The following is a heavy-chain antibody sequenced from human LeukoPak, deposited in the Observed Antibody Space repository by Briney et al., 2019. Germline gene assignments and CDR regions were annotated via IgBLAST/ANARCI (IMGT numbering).Heavy chain of an antibody. D-gene: IGHD3-3*01. CDR3: ARDLGRFLEGIYYYYYMDV. J-gene: IGHJ6*03. V-gene: IGHV3-21*01. CDR2: ISSSSSYI. Sequence: GGSLRLSCAASGFTFSSYSMNWVRHDPGKGLEWVSSISSSSSYIYYADSVKGRFTISRDNAKNSLYVQMHRLSAEDTAVYYCARDLGRFLEGIYYYYYMDVWGKGTTVTVSS. CDR1: GFTFSSYS.